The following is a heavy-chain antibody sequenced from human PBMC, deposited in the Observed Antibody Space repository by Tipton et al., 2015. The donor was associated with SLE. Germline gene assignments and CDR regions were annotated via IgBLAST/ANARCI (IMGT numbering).Heavy chain of an antibody. Sequence: LRLSCTVSGGSISSYYWSWIRQPPGKGLEWIGSIYYTGSTYYNPSLKSRVTMSVDTSENQFSLKLNSVTAADTAVYYCARHCQIYSFVYWGQGSLVTVSS. D-gene: IGHD2-21*01. CDR3: ARHCQIYSFVY. J-gene: IGHJ4*02. V-gene: IGHV4-59*04. CDR2: IYYTGST. CDR1: GGSISSYY.